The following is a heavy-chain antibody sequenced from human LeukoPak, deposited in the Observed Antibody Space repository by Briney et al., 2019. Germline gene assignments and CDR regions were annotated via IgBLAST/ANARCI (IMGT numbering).Heavy chain of an antibody. J-gene: IGHJ1*01. CDR2: INPSGGST. Sequence: ASVKVSCKASGYTFTSYHMHWVRQAPGQGLEWMGIINPSGGSTSYAQKFQGRVTMTRDTSTSTVYMELGSLRSEDTAVYYCARDGGYSYGHRYKGYFQHWGQGTLVTVSS. CDR3: ARDGGYSYGHRYKGYFQH. CDR1: GYTFTSYH. D-gene: IGHD5-18*01. V-gene: IGHV1-46*01.